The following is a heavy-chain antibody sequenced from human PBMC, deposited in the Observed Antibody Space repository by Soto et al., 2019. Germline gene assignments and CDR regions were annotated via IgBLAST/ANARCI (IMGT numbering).Heavy chain of an antibody. D-gene: IGHD2-15*01. Sequence: SETLSLTCTVSGGSISSSSYYWGWIRQPPGKGLEWIGSIYYSGSTYYNPSLKSRVTISVDTSKNQFSLKLSSVTAADTAVYYCARSRLVVAATPYFDYWGQGTLVTVSS. CDR3: ARSRLVVAATPYFDY. V-gene: IGHV4-39*07. J-gene: IGHJ4*02. CDR2: IYYSGST. CDR1: GGSISSSSYY.